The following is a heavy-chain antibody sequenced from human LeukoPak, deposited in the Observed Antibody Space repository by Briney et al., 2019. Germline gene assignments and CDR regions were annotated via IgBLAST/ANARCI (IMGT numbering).Heavy chain of an antibody. D-gene: IGHD6-13*01. V-gene: IGHV1-8*01. CDR1: GYTFTSYD. CDR2: MNPNSGNT. J-gene: IGHJ4*02. Sequence: GASVKVSCKASGYTFTSYDINWVRQATGQGLEWMGWMNPNSGNTGYAQKLQGRVTMTTDTSTSTAYMELRSLRSDDTAVYYCARDTPYSSSSWYSYWGQGTLAIVSS. CDR3: ARDTPYSSSSWYSY.